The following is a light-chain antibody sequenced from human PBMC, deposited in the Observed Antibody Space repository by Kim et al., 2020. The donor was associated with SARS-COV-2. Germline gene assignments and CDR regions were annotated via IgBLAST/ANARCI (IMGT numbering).Light chain of an antibody. Sequence: DIQMTQSPSSLFASVGDRVTITCRASQSIDSYLNWYQQKPGKAPKLLIYAASSLQSGVPSRFSGSGSGTDFTLTISSLQPEDFATYYCQQSYSSPMYTFGQGTKLEI. V-gene: IGKV1-39*01. J-gene: IGKJ2*01. CDR2: AAS. CDR3: QQSYSSPMYT. CDR1: QSIDSY.